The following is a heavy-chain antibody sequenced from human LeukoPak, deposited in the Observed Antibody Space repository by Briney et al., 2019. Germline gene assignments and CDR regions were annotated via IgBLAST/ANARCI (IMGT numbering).Heavy chain of an antibody. V-gene: IGHV3-23*01. CDR2: VSTNGDVT. CDR3: AKLSLSGRSQSADY. Sequence: GGSLRLSCVASGLTFNSHSMSWVRQAPGMGLEWVSVVSTNGDVTFYADSVEGRFTISRDNSKNTLFLQMNSLRAEDTAVYYCAKLSLSGRSQSADYWGQGTLVTVSS. D-gene: IGHD3-10*01. J-gene: IGHJ4*02. CDR1: GLTFNSHS.